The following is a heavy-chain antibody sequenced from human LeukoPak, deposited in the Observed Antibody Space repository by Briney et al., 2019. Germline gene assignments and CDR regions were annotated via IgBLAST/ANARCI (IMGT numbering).Heavy chain of an antibody. J-gene: IGHJ4*02. V-gene: IGHV1-69*13. CDR3: ARGEGGYSYGYLDY. CDR2: IIPIFGTA. CDR1: RGTFSSYA. Sequence: SVKVSCKASRGTFSSYAISWVRQAPGQGLEWMGGIIPIFGTANYAQKFQGRVTITADESTSTAYMELSSLRSEDTAVYYCARGEGGYSYGYLDYWGQGTLVTVSS. D-gene: IGHD5-18*01.